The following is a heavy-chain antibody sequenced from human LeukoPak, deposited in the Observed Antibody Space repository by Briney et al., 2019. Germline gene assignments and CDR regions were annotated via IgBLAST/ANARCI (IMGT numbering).Heavy chain of an antibody. Sequence: GGPLRLSCAASGFTVSSNYMSWVRQAPGKGLEWVSVIYSGGSTDYADSVKGRFTISRDNSKNTLYLQMNSLRGEDTGVYYCARDPVPATARHFDYWGQGTLVTVSS. CDR2: IYSGGST. V-gene: IGHV3-53*05. J-gene: IGHJ4*02. CDR1: GFTVSSNY. CDR3: ARDPVPATARHFDY. D-gene: IGHD1-1*01.